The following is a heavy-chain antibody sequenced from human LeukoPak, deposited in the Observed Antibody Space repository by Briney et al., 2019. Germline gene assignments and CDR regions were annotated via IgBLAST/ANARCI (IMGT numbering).Heavy chain of an antibody. CDR3: AKDGSWGDYYFYFYMDV. D-gene: IGHD3-16*01. J-gene: IGHJ6*03. CDR2: ISGGGYYT. CDR1: GSGFTFGNFA. Sequence: PGGSLRLSCEASGSGFTFGNFAMSWVRQAPGQGLEWVSGISGGGYYTYYADSVKGRFTISRDNSKNTLYIQMNSLRAEDTAVYYCAKDGSWGDYYFYFYMDVWGKGTTVTVSS. V-gene: IGHV3-23*01.